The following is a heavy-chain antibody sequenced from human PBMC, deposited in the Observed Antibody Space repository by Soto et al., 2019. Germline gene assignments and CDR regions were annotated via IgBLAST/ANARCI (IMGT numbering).Heavy chain of an antibody. D-gene: IGHD3-3*01. V-gene: IGHV1-69*13. J-gene: IGHJ6*02. CDR1: AGTFSSYA. CDR3: ARDDVLRFLEWSPARYYGMDV. CDR2: IIPIFGTA. Sequence: ASVKVSCKASAGTFSSYAISWVRQAPGQGLEWMGGIIPIFGTANYAQKFQGRVTITADESTSTAYMELSSLRSEDTAVYYCARDDVLRFLEWSPARYYGMDVWGQGTTVTVSS.